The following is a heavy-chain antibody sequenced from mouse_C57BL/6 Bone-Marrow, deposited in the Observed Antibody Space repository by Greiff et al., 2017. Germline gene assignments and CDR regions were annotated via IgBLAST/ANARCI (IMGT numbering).Heavy chain of an antibody. CDR1: GYTFTSYW. CDR3: VRLSDR. Sequence: QVQLQQPGAELVLPGASVMLSCKASGYTFTSYWLHWVKQRPGQGLEWIGEIAPSDSYTNYNQKFKGKSTLTVDQSTSTAYMQLSSLTSEDSAFYYCVRLSDRWGQGTTLTVSS. J-gene: IGHJ2*01. V-gene: IGHV1-69*01. CDR2: IAPSDSYT. D-gene: IGHD3-2*02.